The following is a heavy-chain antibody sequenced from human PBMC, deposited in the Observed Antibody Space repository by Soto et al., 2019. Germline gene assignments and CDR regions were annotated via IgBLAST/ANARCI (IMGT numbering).Heavy chain of an antibody. V-gene: IGHV1-69*13. CDR3: ARDENNEGGRGTIFGVVTGATGGMDV. CDR2: IIPIFGTA. CDR1: GGTFSSYA. Sequence: VASVKVSCKASGGTFSSYAISWVRQAPGQGLEWMGGIIPIFGTANYAQKFQGRVTITADESTSTAYMELSSLRSEDTAVYYCARDENNEGGRGTIFGVVTGATGGMDVWGQGTTVTVSS. J-gene: IGHJ6*02. D-gene: IGHD3-3*01.